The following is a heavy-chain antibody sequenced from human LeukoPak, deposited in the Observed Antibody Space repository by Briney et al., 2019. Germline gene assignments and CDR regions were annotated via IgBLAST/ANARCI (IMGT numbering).Heavy chain of an antibody. CDR2: IGFNDRAV. J-gene: IGHJ4*02. CDR3: ARESTSNGGDCSIDY. D-gene: IGHD2-21*02. CDR1: GFTFNSYE. Sequence: GGSLRLSCAASGFTFNSYELNWVRQAPGKGLEWLSWIGFNDRAVYYADSVKGRFTISRDNSENSLYLQMNSLSVDDTAVYYCARESTSNGGDCSIDYGGQGTVVTVSS. V-gene: IGHV3-48*03.